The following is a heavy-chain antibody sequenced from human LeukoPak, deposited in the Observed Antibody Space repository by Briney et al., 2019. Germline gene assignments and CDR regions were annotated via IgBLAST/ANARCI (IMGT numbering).Heavy chain of an antibody. Sequence: PGGSLRLSCVASGFTFSSYAMSWVRQAPGKGLEWVSAIRGSGGSTYYADSVKGRFTFSIDNSKNTLYLQMNSLRAEDTAVYYCAKEEGYYYDSGGYYVEYFQHWGQGTLVTVSS. CDR2: IRGSGGST. CDR3: AKEEGYYYDSGGYYVEYFQH. CDR1: GFTFSSYA. D-gene: IGHD3-22*01. J-gene: IGHJ1*01. V-gene: IGHV3-23*01.